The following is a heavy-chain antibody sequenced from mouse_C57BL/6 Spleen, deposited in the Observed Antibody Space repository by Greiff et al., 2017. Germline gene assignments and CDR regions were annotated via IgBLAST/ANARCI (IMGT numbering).Heavy chain of an antibody. D-gene: IGHD1-1*01. CDR1: GFTFTDYY. V-gene: IGHV7-3*01. J-gene: IGHJ2*01. CDR2: IRNKANGYTT. CDR3: ASDYYGSYFDY. Sequence: EVKVVESGGGLVQPGGSLSLSCAASGFTFTDYYMSWVRQPPGKALEWLGFIRNKANGYTTEYSASVKGRFTISRDNSQSILYLQMNALRAEDSATYYCASDYYGSYFDYWGQGTTLTVSS.